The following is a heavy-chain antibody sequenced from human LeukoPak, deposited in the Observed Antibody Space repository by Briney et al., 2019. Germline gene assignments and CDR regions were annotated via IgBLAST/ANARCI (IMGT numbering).Heavy chain of an antibody. Sequence: ASVKVSCKASGYTFTGYYMHWVRQAPGQGLEWMGWINPNSGDTNYAQKFQGRVTMTRDTSISTAYMELSRLRSDDTAVYYRARVPAFTYYDILTGYDPSRRKAYYFDYWGQGTLVTVSS. D-gene: IGHD3-9*01. CDR1: GYTFTGYY. CDR3: ARVPAFTYYDILTGYDPSRRKAYYFDY. V-gene: IGHV1-2*02. CDR2: INPNSGDT. J-gene: IGHJ4*02.